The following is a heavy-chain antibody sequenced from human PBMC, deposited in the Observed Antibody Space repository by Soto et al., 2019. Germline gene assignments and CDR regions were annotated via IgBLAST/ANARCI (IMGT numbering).Heavy chain of an antibody. Sequence: QVQLVQSGAEVKKPGSSVKVSCKASGDIFNNYDISWVRQAPGQGLEWMGGFIPVFGTTNYAQKFQGRVTITADESTSTAYMTLRRVTSEDTALYYCARYSWGFDYWGQGTMVTVSS. CDR2: FIPVFGTT. J-gene: IGHJ4*02. CDR3: ARYSWGFDY. D-gene: IGHD2-15*01. V-gene: IGHV1-69*01. CDR1: GDIFNNYD.